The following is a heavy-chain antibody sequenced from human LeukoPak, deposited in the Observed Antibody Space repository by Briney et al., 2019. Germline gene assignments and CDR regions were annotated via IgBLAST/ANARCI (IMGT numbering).Heavy chain of an antibody. CDR1: GFTFSSYA. CDR2: ISYDGSNK. Sequence: GGSLRLSCAASGFTFSSYAMHWVRQAPGKGLEWVAVISYDGSNKYYADSVKGRFTISRDNSKNTLYLQVNSLRAEDTAVYYCARDQGEEDYFDYWGQGTLVTVS. CDR3: ARDQGEEDYFDY. V-gene: IGHV3-30*04. D-gene: IGHD3-10*01. J-gene: IGHJ4*02.